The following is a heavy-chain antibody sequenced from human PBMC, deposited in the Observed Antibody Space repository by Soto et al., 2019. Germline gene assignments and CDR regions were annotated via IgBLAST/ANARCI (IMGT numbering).Heavy chain of an antibody. Sequence: SETLSLTCTVSGGSIDYYRWSWIRQPPGKGLEWIGDISDSGSTNYNLSLRSRVTILVDTSKNQFSLKLNSVAAADTAVYYCARDSTSWFPYYGIDVWGQGTTVTVSS. CDR3: ARDSTSWFPYYGIDV. D-gene: IGHD6-13*01. J-gene: IGHJ6*02. CDR1: GGSIDYYR. CDR2: ISDSGST. V-gene: IGHV4-59*01.